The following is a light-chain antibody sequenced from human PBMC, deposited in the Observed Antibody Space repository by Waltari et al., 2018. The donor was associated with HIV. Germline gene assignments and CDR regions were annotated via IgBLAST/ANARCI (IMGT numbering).Light chain of an antibody. CDR2: DVI. Sequence: QSALTQPASVSGSPGQSITISCTGTRSDIGSCNYVPWYQRHPGKAPRLMIYDVIKPPSGISNRFSGSKSGNTASLTISGLQTEDEADYYCTSYTSSSTYVFGSGTKFTVL. CDR3: TSYTSSSTYV. J-gene: IGLJ1*01. CDR1: RSDIGSCNY. V-gene: IGLV2-14*03.